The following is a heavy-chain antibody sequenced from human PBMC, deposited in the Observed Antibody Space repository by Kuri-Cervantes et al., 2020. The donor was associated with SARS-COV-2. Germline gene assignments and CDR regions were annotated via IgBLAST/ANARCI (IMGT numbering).Heavy chain of an antibody. J-gene: IGHJ4*03. V-gene: IGHV3-19*01. CDR3: VKCSAASHPCYLDY. CDR1: GFTFSNSD. CDR2: VSWNGSRT. D-gene: IGHD3-10*02. Sequence: LSLTCAASGFTFSNSDMNWVRQAPGKGLEWVSGVSWNGSRTHYADSVKGRFTISRDNSKYSLTLQMSSLRAEDTAIYYCVKCSAASHPCYLDYWGQGTLVTVSS.